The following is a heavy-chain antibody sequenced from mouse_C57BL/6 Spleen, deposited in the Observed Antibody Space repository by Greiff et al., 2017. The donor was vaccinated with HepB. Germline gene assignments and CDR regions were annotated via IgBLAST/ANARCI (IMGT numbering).Heavy chain of an antibody. D-gene: IGHD1-1*01. J-gene: IGHJ2*01. V-gene: IGHV1-81*01. CDR1: GYTFTSYG. CDR3: ARGSGYYGSSYDYFDY. CDR2: IYPRSGNT. Sequence: QVQLQQPGAELARPGASVKLSCKASGYTFTSYGISWVKQRTGQGLEWIGEIYPRSGNTYYNEKFKGKATLTADKSSSTAYMELRSLTSEDSAVYFCARGSGYYGSSYDYFDYWGQGTTLTVSS.